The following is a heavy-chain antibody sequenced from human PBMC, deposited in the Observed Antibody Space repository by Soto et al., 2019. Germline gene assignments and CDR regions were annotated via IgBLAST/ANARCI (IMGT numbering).Heavy chain of an antibody. CDR1: GFTFSDHY. Sequence: PGGSLRLSCAASGFTFSDHYMDWVRQAPGKGLEWVGRTRNKANSYTTGYAASVKGRFTISRDDSKNSLYLQMNSLKTEDTAVYYCARVHSGPEANWFDPWGQGTLVTVSS. D-gene: IGHD2-15*01. V-gene: IGHV3-72*01. CDR3: ARVHSGPEANWFDP. CDR2: TRNKANSYTT. J-gene: IGHJ5*02.